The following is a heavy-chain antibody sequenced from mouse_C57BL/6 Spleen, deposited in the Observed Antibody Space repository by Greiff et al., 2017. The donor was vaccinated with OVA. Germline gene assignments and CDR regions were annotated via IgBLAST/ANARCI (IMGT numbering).Heavy chain of an antibody. CDR1: GFNIKDYY. V-gene: IGHV14-2*01. Sequence: EVQLQQSGAELVKPGASVKLSCTASGFNIKDYYMHWVKQRTEQGLEWIGRIDPEDGETKYAPTFQGKATITADTSSNTAYLQLSSLTSEDTAVYYCARLTDYYGSRGYFDVWGTGTTVTVSS. J-gene: IGHJ1*03. CDR3: ARLTDYYGSRGYFDV. D-gene: IGHD1-1*01. CDR2: IDPEDGET.